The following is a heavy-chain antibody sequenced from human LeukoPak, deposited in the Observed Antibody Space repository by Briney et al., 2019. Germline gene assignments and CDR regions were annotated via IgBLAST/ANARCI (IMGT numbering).Heavy chain of an antibody. J-gene: IGHJ4*02. CDR3: ARGGTKDYFDSSGAFDY. CDR2: INHSGST. Sequence: PSETLSLTCAVYGGSFSGYYWSWIHQPPGKGLEWIGEINHSGSTNYNPSLRSRVTISVDTSKNQFSLKLNSVTAADTAVYDCARGGTKDYFDSSGAFDYWGQGTLVTVSS. D-gene: IGHD3-22*01. CDR1: GGSFSGYY. V-gene: IGHV4-34*01.